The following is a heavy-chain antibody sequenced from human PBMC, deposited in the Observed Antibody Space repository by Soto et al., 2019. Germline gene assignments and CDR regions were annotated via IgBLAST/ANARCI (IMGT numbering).Heavy chain of an antibody. CDR2: VYYSGNT. Sequence: SGTLSLTCTVSGGSLTSYYWTWIRQPPGKGLEWIGYVYYSGNTNYNPSLKSRVTISVDTSKNQFSLKLGSVTAADTAVYYRAKLPWADYGGIFDPWGQGTLVTVSS. J-gene: IGHJ5*02. CDR3: AKLPWADYGGIFDP. CDR1: GGSLTSYY. V-gene: IGHV4-59*01. D-gene: IGHD4-17*01.